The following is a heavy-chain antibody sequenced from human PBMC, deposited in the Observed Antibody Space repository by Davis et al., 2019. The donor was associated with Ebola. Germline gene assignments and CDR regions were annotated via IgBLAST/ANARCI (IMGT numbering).Heavy chain of an antibody. CDR2: IYHSGST. CDR3: ARDPRSWYFDL. Sequence: PSETLSLTCTVSGGSISSSRHYWGWIRQPPGKGLEWIGSIYHSGSTYYNPSLKSRVTISVDTSKNQFSLKLSSVTAADTAVYYCARDPRSWYFDLWGRGTLVTVSS. CDR1: GGSISSSRHY. V-gene: IGHV4-39*07. J-gene: IGHJ2*01.